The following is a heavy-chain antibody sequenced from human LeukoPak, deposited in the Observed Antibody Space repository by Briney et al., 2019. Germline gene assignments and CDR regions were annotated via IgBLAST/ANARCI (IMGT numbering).Heavy chain of an antibody. V-gene: IGHV3-23*01. CDR2: ISGSGGST. CDR3: AKDWWELPEYYFDY. CDR1: GFPFSSYA. J-gene: IGHJ4*02. D-gene: IGHD1-26*01. Sequence: GGSLRLSCAASGFPFSSYAMSWVRQAPGKGLEWVSAISGSGGSTYYADSVKGRFTISRDNSKNTLYLQMNSLRAEDTAVYYCAKDWWELPEYYFDYWGQGTLVTVSS.